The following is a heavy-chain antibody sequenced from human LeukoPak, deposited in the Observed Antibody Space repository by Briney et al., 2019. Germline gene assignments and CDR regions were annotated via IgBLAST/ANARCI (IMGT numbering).Heavy chain of an antibody. CDR3: ARDRGVRHYYDSSGYPV. V-gene: IGHV1-18*01. CDR1: GYTFTSCG. D-gene: IGHD3-22*01. CDR2: ISAYNGNT. Sequence: ASVKVSCKASGYTFTSCGISWVRQAPGQGLEWMGWISAYNGNTNYAQKLQGRVTMTTDTSTSTAYMELRSLRSDDTAVYYCARDRGVRHYYDSSGYPVWGQGTLVTVSS. J-gene: IGHJ4*02.